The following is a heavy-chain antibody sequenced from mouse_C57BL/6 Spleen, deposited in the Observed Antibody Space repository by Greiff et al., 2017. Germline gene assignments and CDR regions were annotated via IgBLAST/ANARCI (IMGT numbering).Heavy chain of an antibody. D-gene: IGHD2-3*01. CDR3: AKQGDGYYEWYFAV. J-gene: IGHJ1*03. CDR2: INPSTGGT. V-gene: IGHV1-53*01. CDR1: GYTFTSYW. Sequence: QVQLQQPGTELVKPGATGYTFTSYWMHWVKQRPGQGLEWIGNINPSTGGTNYNEKFKSKATLTVDKSSSTAYMQLSRLTSEDSAVDYCAKQGDGYYEWYFAVGGTGTTVTVSS.